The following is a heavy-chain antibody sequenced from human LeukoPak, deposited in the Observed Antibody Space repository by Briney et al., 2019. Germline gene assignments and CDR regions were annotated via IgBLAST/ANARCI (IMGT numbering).Heavy chain of an antibody. D-gene: IGHD1-1*01. J-gene: IGHJ4*02. Sequence: SETLSLTCTVSGGSISITSYYWGWIRQPPVKGLEWIGSIYYSGSTYYNPSLKSRVTISVDTSKNQFSLKLSSVTAADTAVYYCARVGTGTHFDYWGQGTLVTVSS. CDR2: IYYSGST. CDR1: GGSISITSYY. CDR3: ARVGTGTHFDY. V-gene: IGHV4-39*07.